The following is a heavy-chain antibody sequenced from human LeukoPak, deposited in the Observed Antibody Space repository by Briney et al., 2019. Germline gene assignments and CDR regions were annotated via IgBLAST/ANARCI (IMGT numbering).Heavy chain of an antibody. Sequence: GESLKISCKGSGYDFTNYWVAWVRQMPGKGLEWMGIIYPGDFDTRYSPSFQSQVVISADNSINTAYLQWNSLKASDTAIYYCARPGLRYEYYFDYWGQGTQVTVSS. CDR2: IYPGDFDT. CDR1: GYDFTNYW. V-gene: IGHV5-51*01. J-gene: IGHJ4*02. CDR3: ARPGLRYEYYFDY. D-gene: IGHD3-9*01.